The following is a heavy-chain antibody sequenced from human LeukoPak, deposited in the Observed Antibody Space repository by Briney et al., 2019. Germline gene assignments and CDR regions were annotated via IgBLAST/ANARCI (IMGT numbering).Heavy chain of an antibody. CDR3: ARGPVGGWELNEWPMDV. Sequence: SETLSLTCAVYGGSFSGYYWSWIRQPPGKGLEWIGEINHSGSTNYNPSLKSRVTISVDTSKNQFSLKLSSVTAADTAVYYCARGPVGGWELNEWPMDVWGKGTTVTISS. CDR2: INHSGST. CDR1: GGSFSGYY. V-gene: IGHV4-34*01. J-gene: IGHJ6*03. D-gene: IGHD1-26*01.